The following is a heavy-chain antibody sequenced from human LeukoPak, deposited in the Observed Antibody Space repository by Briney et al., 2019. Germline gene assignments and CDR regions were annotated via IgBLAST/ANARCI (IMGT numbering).Heavy chain of an antibody. CDR2: IVVGSGNT. Sequence: TSVKVSCKASGFTFTSSAVQWVRQPRGQRLEWIGWIVVGSGNTNYAQKFQERVTITRDMSTSTAYMELSSLRSEDTAVYYCAASGWYRGRWFDPWGQGTLVTVSS. CDR1: GFTFTSSA. J-gene: IGHJ5*02. D-gene: IGHD6-19*01. CDR3: AASGWYRGRWFDP. V-gene: IGHV1-58*01.